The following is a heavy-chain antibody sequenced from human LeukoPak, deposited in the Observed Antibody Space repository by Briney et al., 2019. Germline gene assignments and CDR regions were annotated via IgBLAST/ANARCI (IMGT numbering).Heavy chain of an antibody. CDR3: ARDQRYCSSSSCPWEPFDY. J-gene: IGHJ4*02. CDR2: IKQDGSEK. V-gene: IGHV3-7*05. Sequence: GGSLRLSCAASGFTFSDYYMSWIRQAPGKGLEWVANIKQDGSEKYYVDSVKGRFTISRDNAKNSLYLQMNSLRAEDTAVYYCARDQRYCSSSSCPWEPFDYWGQGTLVTVSS. D-gene: IGHD2-2*01. CDR1: GFTFSDYY.